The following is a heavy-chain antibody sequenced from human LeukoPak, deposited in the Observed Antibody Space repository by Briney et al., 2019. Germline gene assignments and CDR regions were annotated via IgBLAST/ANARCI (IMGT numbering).Heavy chain of an antibody. D-gene: IGHD3-10*01. Sequence: GGSLRLSCAASGFTLSTYAMSWVRRAPGKGLEWVSSISASGGSTYYADSVKGRFSISRDNSKNTLYLQMNSLRAEDTAVYYCAKAMVRGVIIVQTDYWGQGTLVTVSS. J-gene: IGHJ4*02. V-gene: IGHV3-23*01. CDR1: GFTLSTYA. CDR2: ISASGGST. CDR3: AKAMVRGVIIVQTDY.